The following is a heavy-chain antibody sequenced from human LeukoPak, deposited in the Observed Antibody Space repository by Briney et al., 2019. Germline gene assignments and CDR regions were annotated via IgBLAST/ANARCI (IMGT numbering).Heavy chain of an antibody. D-gene: IGHD6-13*01. CDR2: IKQDGSEK. V-gene: IGHV3-7*01. Sequence: GGSLRLSCVASGFTFSNYWMSWVRQAPGKGLQWVANIKQDGSEKYYVDSVKGRFTISRDNAKKSLYLQMNSLRAEDTAVYYCAGFPHHYSSIFWGQGTLVTVSS. J-gene: IGHJ4*02. CDR1: GFTFSNYW. CDR3: AGFPHHYSSIF.